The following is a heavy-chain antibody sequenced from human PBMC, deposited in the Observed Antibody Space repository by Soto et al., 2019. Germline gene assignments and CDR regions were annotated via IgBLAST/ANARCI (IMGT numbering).Heavy chain of an antibody. CDR3: ARDKAIFGVVTYPFDY. V-gene: IGHV3-21*01. CDR1: GFTFSSYS. CDR2: ISSSSSYI. D-gene: IGHD3-3*01. Sequence: GGSLRLSCAASGFTFSSYSMNWVRQAPGKGLEWVSSISSSSSYIYYADSVKGRFTISRDNAKNSLYLQMNSLRAEDTAVYYCARDKAIFGVVTYPFDYWGQGTLVTVSS. J-gene: IGHJ4*02.